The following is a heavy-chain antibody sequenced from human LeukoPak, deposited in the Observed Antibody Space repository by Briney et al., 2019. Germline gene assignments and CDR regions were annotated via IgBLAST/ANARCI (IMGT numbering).Heavy chain of an antibody. V-gene: IGHV4-38-2*02. CDR1: GYSICSGYY. CDR2: IYHSGST. CDR3: ARGPRITIFGVVISDAFDI. D-gene: IGHD3-3*01. Sequence: SETLSLTCTVSGYSICSGYYWGWIRQPPGKGLEWIGSIYHSGSTYYNPSLKSRVTISVDTSKNQFSLKLSSVTAADTAVYYCARGPRITIFGVVISDAFDIWGQGTMVTVSS. J-gene: IGHJ3*02.